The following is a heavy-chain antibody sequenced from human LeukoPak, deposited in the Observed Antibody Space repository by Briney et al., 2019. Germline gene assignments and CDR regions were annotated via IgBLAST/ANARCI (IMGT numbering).Heavy chain of an antibody. V-gene: IGHV3-23*01. CDR2: ISGSGVTA. Sequence: PGGSLRLSCAGSGFIFNNYAMHWVRQPPGKGLEWVSAISGSGVTAHYAGSVKGRFSISRDNSKNTLYLQMNSLRAEDTALYYCAKKVVVGATSPYSDFQDWGQGTLVTVSS. CDR3: AKKVVVGATSPYSDFQD. CDR1: GFIFNNYA. J-gene: IGHJ1*01. D-gene: IGHD1-26*01.